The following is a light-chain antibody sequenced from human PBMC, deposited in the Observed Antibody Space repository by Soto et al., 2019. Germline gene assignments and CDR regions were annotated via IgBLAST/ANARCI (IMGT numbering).Light chain of an antibody. V-gene: IGKV3-20*01. J-gene: IGKJ1*01. Sequence: EIVLTQSPGTLSLSPGERATLSCRASQSVSSNYLAWYQQKPGQAPRLLIYGASSRATGIPDRFSGSGSGTDFTLTISRLEPEDFAVYYCQKYGGSPWTFGQGTEVEIK. CDR3: QKYGGSPWT. CDR1: QSVSSNY. CDR2: GAS.